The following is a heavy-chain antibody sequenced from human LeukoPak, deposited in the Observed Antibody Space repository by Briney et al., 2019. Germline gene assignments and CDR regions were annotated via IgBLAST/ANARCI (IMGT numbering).Heavy chain of an antibody. CDR2: IFHSESI. V-gene: IGHV4-4*02. Sequence: SETLSLTCAVSGASISTNTWWSWVRQPPGKGLEWIGEIFHSESINSNPSLESRLTISLDKSNNHFSLKLRSVTAADTAVYYCARSGDSSGYPYYFDYWGQGTLVTVSS. CDR1: GASISTNTW. CDR3: ARSGDSSGYPYYFDY. J-gene: IGHJ4*02. D-gene: IGHD3-22*01.